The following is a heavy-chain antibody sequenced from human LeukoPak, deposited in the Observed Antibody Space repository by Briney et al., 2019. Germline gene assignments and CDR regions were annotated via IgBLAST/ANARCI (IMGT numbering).Heavy chain of an antibody. D-gene: IGHD6-13*01. V-gene: IGHV4-59*01. J-gene: IGHJ6*04. CDR3: AREAAYYGMDV. Sequence: PSETLSLTCTVSGGSISSYYWSWIRQPPGKGLEWIGYIYYSGSTNYNPSLKSRVTISVDTSKIQFSLKLSSVTAADTAVYYCAREAAYYGMDVWGKGTTVTVSS. CDR2: IYYSGST. CDR1: GGSISSYY.